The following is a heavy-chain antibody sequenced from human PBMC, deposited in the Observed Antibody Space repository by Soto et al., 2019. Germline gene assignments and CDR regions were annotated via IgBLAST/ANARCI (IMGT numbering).Heavy chain of an antibody. CDR1: GGSISSYY. V-gene: IGHV4-59*01. D-gene: IGHD4-4*01. CDR2: IYYSGST. CDR3: ARSTVTTRGYYYYMDV. Sequence: SETLSLTCTVSGGSISSYYWSWIRQPPGKGLEWIGYIYYSGSTNYNPSLKSRVTISVDTSKNQFSLKLSSVTAADTAVYYCARSTVTTRGYYYYMDVWGKGTTVTVSS. J-gene: IGHJ6*03.